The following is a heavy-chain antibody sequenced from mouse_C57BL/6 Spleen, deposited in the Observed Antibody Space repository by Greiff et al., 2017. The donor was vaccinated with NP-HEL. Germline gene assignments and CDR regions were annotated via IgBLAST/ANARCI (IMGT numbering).Heavy chain of an antibody. Sequence: DVQLVESGGGLVKPGGSLKLSCAASGFTFSSYTMSWVRQTPEKRLEWVATISGGGGNTYYTDSVKGRFTISRDNAKNTLYLQMSSLRSEATALYYWARQGGVVAHFDYWGQGTTLTVSS. D-gene: IGHD1-1*01. CDR1: GFTFSSYT. J-gene: IGHJ2*01. V-gene: IGHV5-9*01. CDR3: ARQGGVVAHFDY. CDR2: ISGGGGNT.